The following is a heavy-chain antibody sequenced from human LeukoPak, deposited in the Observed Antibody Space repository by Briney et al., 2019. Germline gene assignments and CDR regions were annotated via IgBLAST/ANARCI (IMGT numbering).Heavy chain of an antibody. V-gene: IGHV4-59*01. J-gene: IGHJ4*02. D-gene: IGHD3-3*01. CDR2: IYYSGST. CDR3: ASRSSIWSGYQDTLYYFDS. Sequence: SETLSLTCAVYGGSFSGYYWSWIRQHPGKGLEWIGHIYYSGSTNYNPSLKSRVTISVDTSKNQFSLKLSSMTAADTAVYYCASRSSIWSGYQDTLYYFDSWGQGTLVTVSS. CDR1: GGSFSGYY.